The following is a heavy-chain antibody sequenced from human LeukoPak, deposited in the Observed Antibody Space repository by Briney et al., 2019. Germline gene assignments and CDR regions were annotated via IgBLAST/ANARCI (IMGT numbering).Heavy chain of an antibody. D-gene: IGHD5-12*01. CDR1: GYTFTGYY. V-gene: IGHV1-2*06. CDR2: IDPNSGDT. J-gene: IGHJ4*02. Sequence: ASVKVSCKASGYTFTGYYMHWVRQAPGQGLEWMGRIDPNSGDTNSAQKFQGRVTMTGDTSISTAYLDLSRLISDDTAVYYCARSRSGFSAYDLDYFDYWGQGTLVTVSS. CDR3: ARSRSGFSAYDLDYFDY.